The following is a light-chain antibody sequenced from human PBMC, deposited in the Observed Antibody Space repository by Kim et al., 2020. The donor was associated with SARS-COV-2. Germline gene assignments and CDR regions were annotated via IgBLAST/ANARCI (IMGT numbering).Light chain of an antibody. J-gene: IGLJ1*01. V-gene: IGLV2-23*02. Sequence: QSITISCTGTSSDLGSYNLVSWYQQHPGKAPKLMIYEVSKRPSGVSNRFSGSKAGNTASLTISGLQAEDEADYYCCSFAGSSSFYVFGGGTKVTVL. CDR1: SSDLGSYNL. CDR2: EVS. CDR3: CSFAGSSSFYV.